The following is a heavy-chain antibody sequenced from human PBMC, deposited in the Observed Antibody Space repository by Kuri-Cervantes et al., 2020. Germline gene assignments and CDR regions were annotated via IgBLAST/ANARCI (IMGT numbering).Heavy chain of an antibody. CDR3: ARGGYYYDSSGLDY. Sequence: GESLKISCAVSGFIVSSNYITWVRQTPGKGLEWVSVICCGGGTYFADSVKGRFTISRDISKNKPFLQMNSLRAEDTAVYYCARGGYYYDSSGLDYWGQGTLVTVSS. CDR2: ICCGGGT. V-gene: IGHV3-53*01. CDR1: GFIVSSNY. J-gene: IGHJ4*02. D-gene: IGHD3-22*01.